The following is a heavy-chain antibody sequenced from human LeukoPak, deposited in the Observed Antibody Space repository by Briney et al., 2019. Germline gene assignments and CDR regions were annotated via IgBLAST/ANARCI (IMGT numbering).Heavy chain of an antibody. Sequence: GGSLRLSCAASGFTFSSYSMNWVRQAPGKGLEWVSSISSSGSYIYYADSVKGRFTISRDNAKNSLYLQMNSLRAEDTAVYYCARFPTVTYGMDVWGQGTTVTVSS. CDR3: ARFPTVTYGMDV. V-gene: IGHV3-21*01. CDR2: ISSSGSYI. J-gene: IGHJ6*02. CDR1: GFTFSSYS. D-gene: IGHD4-11*01.